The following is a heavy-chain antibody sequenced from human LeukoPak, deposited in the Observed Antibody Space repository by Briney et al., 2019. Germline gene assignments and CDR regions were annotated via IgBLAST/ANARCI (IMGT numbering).Heavy chain of an antibody. CDR2: FYNSGRS. D-gene: IGHD1-26*01. CDR3: ARGVEATTPLDY. J-gene: IGHJ4*02. V-gene: IGHV4-59*08. Sequence: SETLSLTCTVSDDSISDYYRGWIRQPPGKGLEWIGYFYNSGRSTYNPSLKSRVTISVDTSKNQFSLKLSSVTAADTAVYYCARGVEATTPLDYWGQGTLVTVSS. CDR1: DDSISDYY.